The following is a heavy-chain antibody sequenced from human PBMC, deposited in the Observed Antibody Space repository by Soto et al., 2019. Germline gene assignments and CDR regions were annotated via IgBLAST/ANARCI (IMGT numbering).Heavy chain of an antibody. CDR2: IYYSGSS. CDR1: GGSISNGGYY. CDR3: ARAEYYQYHTFDY. Sequence: QVQLQESGPGLVKPSQTLSLTCTVSGGSISNGGYYWSWIRQHPEKGLEWIGYIYYSGSSYYNPSPKSRVTISVDTSKNQFSLKLSSVTAADTAVYYCARAEYYQYHTFDYWGQGTLVTVSS. J-gene: IGHJ4*02. V-gene: IGHV4-31*03. D-gene: IGHD2-2*01.